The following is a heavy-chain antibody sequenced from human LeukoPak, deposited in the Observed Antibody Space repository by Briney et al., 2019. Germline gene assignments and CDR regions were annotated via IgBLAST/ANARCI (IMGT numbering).Heavy chain of an antibody. D-gene: IGHD2-21*02. CDR2: INPDGRDT. V-gene: IGHV3-7*01. CDR3: TSWGDTTAEYFQR. J-gene: IGHJ1*01. CDR1: GFTFNRCW. Sequence: GGSLRLSCVVSGFTFNRCWMNWVRQAPGKGLEWVAHINPDGRDTYYVDSVKGRFTISRDNAQNSMYLQMNSLRVEDTAVHYCTSWGDTTAEYFQRWGQGTLVTVSS.